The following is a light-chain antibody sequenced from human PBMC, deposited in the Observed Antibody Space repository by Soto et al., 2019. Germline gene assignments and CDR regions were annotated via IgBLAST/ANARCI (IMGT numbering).Light chain of an antibody. CDR1: QDITNN. CDR2: DAT. J-gene: IGKJ4*01. V-gene: IGKV1-33*01. CDR3: QQLKSYPRT. Sequence: DIQMTQSPSSLSASIGGRVTITCQASQDITNNLNWYQQKPGKAPKLLIYDATNLEIGVPSRFGGAGSGTDFTLTISSLQPEDSATYYCQQLKSYPRTFGGGTKVDIK.